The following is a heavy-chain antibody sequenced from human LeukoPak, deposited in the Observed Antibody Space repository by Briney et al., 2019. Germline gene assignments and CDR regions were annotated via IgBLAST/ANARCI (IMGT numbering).Heavy chain of an antibody. CDR3: ARAFRYSTSSRTFDY. Sequence: GGSLGLSCAASGFPFDDYGMSWVRQAPGKGLEWVSDITWSGGSTGYADSVKGRFTISRDSARDSLYLQMNSLRAEDTAFYYCARAFRYSTSSRTFDYWGQGTLVTVSS. V-gene: IGHV3-20*04. CDR2: ITWSGGST. D-gene: IGHD6-6*01. J-gene: IGHJ4*02. CDR1: GFPFDDYG.